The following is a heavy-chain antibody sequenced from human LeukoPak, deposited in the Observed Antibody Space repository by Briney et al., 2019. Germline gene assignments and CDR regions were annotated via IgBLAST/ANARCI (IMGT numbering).Heavy chain of an antibody. CDR3: ARDNGEGDGYNSFFSGYYGMDV. Sequence: SVKVSCKASGGTFSSYAISWVRQAPGQGLEWMGGIIPIFGTANYAQKFQGSVTITADKSTSTAYMELSSLRSEDTAVYYCARDNGEGDGYNSFFSGYYGMDVWGQGTTVTVSS. D-gene: IGHD5-24*01. CDR2: IIPIFGTA. V-gene: IGHV1-69*06. J-gene: IGHJ6*02. CDR1: GGTFSSYA.